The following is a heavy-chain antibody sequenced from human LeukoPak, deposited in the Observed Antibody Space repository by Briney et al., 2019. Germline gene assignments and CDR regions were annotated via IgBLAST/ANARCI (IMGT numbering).Heavy chain of an antibody. V-gene: IGHV3-30*03. Sequence: GGSLRLSCAAPGFTFSSYGMHWVRQAPGKGLEWVAVISYDGSNKYYADSVKGRFTISRDNSKNTLYLQMNSLRAEDTAVYYCATRRGNLEWLYGAFDIWGQGTMVTVSS. CDR2: ISYDGSNK. D-gene: IGHD3-3*01. J-gene: IGHJ3*02. CDR3: ATRRGNLEWLYGAFDI. CDR1: GFTFSSYG.